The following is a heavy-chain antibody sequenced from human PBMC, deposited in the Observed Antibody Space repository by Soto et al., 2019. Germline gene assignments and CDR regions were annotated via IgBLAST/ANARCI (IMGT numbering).Heavy chain of an antibody. J-gene: IGHJ5*02. V-gene: IGHV3-7*01. CDR3: ASPPTNLDYGDDNWFDP. Sequence: EVQLMESGGGLVQPGGSLRLSCAASGFTFSRYWMTWVRQAPGKGLEWVANIKQDGSEKYYGDSVKGRFIISRDNARNLVYLQMNSLRVEDTAVYYCASPPTNLDYGDDNWFDPWGQGTLVTVSS. CDR1: GFTFSRYW. CDR2: IKQDGSEK. D-gene: IGHD4-17*01.